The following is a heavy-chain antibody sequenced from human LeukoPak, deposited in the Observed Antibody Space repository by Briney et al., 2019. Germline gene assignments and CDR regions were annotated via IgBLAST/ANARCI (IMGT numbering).Heavy chain of an antibody. Sequence: GGSLRLSCAASGFTFNSYNMTWVRQAPGKGLEWVSLISPDSSYTYYADSVKGRFTISRDNAKNSLYLQMKSLRAEDTAVYYCARDSQHQDSFDYWGQGTLVTVSS. CDR1: GFTFNSYN. CDR3: ARDSQHQDSFDY. CDR2: ISPDSSYT. V-gene: IGHV3-21*01. D-gene: IGHD1-1*01. J-gene: IGHJ4*02.